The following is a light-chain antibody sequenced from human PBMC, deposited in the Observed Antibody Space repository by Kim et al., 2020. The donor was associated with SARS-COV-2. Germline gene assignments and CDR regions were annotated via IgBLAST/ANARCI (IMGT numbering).Light chain of an antibody. J-gene: IGKJ4*01. V-gene: IGKV1-39*01. Sequence: DIQMTPSPSSLAASVGDRVTIACRASQSITTYLNWYQHKPGKAPKLLIYAASTLQSGVPSRFSGSGSGTDFTLTISSLQPEDFATYYCQQSHSTPLLTFGGGTKVDIK. CDR2: AAS. CDR1: QSITTY. CDR3: QQSHSTPLLT.